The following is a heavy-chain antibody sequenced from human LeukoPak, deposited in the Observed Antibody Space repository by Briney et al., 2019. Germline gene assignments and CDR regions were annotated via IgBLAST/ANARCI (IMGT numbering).Heavy chain of an antibody. D-gene: IGHD3-22*01. Sequence: GGSLRLSCSTSGFPFGDDPMSWFRPAPGKGLEWVGCIRSNTYRGTTEYAASVKGRFTISRDDSKSIAYLQMNSLKTEDTAVYYCTRDGYSSGYVDWGQGTLVTVSS. CDR2: IRSNTYRGTT. CDR1: GFPFGDDP. CDR3: TRDGYSSGYVD. V-gene: IGHV3-49*03. J-gene: IGHJ4*02.